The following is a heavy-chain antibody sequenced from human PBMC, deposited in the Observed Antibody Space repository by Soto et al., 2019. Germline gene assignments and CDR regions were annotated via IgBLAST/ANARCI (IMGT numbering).Heavy chain of an antibody. J-gene: IGHJ4*02. CDR2: INPNSGNI. CDR3: TRGRASGSYYLLDY. D-gene: IGHD3-10*01. Sequence: ASVKVSCKASGNTFTSYDINWVRQATGHGLEWMGWINPNSGNIGYAQKFQGRVTMTRDTAIRTAYMEVSRLRSDDTAVYYCTRGRASGSYYLLDYWGQGTLVTVSS. CDR1: GNTFTSYD. V-gene: IGHV1-8*01.